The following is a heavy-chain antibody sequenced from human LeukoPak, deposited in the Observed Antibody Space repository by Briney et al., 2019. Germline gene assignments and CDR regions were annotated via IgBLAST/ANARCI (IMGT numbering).Heavy chain of an antibody. V-gene: IGHV1-2*02. CDR2: INPNSGGT. J-gene: IGHJ4*02. Sequence: ASVKVSCKASGYTFTGYYMHWVRQAPGQGLEWMGWINPNSGGTNYAQKFQGRVTMTRDTSISTAYMELSRLRSDDTAVFYCARGSYDSSGLWFLDYWDQGTLVTVSS. CDR1: GYTFTGYY. CDR3: ARGSYDSSGLWFLDY. D-gene: IGHD3-22*01.